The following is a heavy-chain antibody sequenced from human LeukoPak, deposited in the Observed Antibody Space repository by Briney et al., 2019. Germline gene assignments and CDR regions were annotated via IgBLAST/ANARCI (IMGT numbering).Heavy chain of an antibody. J-gene: IGHJ4*02. CDR1: GYTFTGYY. Sequence: GASVKVSCKASGYTFTGYYMHWVRQAPGQGLEWMGWINPNSGGTNYAQKFHGRVTMTRDTSISTAYMELSRLRSDDTAVYYCATHSLSSSWYDYWGQGTLVTVSS. D-gene: IGHD6-13*01. CDR2: INPNSGGT. V-gene: IGHV1-2*02. CDR3: ATHSLSSSWYDY.